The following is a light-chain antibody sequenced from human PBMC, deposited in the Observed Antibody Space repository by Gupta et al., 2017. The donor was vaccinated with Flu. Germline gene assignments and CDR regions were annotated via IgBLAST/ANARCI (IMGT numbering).Light chain of an antibody. J-gene: IGKJ4*01. Sequence: DIQMTQSPSSLSASVGDRVTITCQASQDISNYLNWYQQKPGKAPKLLIYDASNLETGVPSRCSGSGSGTDFTSTISRLQPEDIATYYCQQNDYLPLTFGRGTKVEIK. CDR2: DAS. CDR3: QQNDYLPLT. CDR1: QDISNY. V-gene: IGKV1-33*01.